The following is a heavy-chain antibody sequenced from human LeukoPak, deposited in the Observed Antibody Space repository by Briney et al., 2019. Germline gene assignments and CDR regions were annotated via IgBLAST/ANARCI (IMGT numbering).Heavy chain of an antibody. CDR1: GGTFSSYA. CDR3: ASVYFDF. CDR2: ISANNINT. J-gene: IGHJ4*02. Sequence: ASVKVSCKASGGTFSSYALSWVRQAPGQGLEWMGWISANNINTNYAQKLQGRVTMTTDTSTSTAYMELRSLRSDDTAVYYCASVYFDFWGQGTLVTVSS. V-gene: IGHV1-18*01.